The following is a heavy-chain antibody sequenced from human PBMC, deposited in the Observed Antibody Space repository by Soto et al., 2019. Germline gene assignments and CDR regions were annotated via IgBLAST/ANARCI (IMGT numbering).Heavy chain of an antibody. D-gene: IGHD3-16*01. CDR2: VYHSGST. V-gene: IGHV4-4*02. Sequence: QVYLHQSGPGLVKPSGTLSLTCAVSGDSISSTHWWTWVRQTPGKGLEWIGEVYHSGSTSYNPSLKRRVTISVDKSNNQTSLKLTSGTAADTAVYYCATILPRIVVTVLPIPTWGQGTLVSVSP. CDR1: GDSISSTHW. J-gene: IGHJ5*02. CDR3: ATILPRIVVTVLPIPT.